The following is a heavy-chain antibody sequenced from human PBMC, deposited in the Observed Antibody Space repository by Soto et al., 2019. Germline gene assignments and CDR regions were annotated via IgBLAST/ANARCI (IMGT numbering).Heavy chain of an antibody. CDR3: ARDNESSGYYYPWYSWFDP. D-gene: IGHD3-22*01. Sequence: ASVKVSCKASGYTFTSYYMHWVRQAPGQGLEWMGIINPSGGSTSYAQKFQGRVTMTRDTSTSTVYMELSSLRSEDTAVYYCARDNESSGYYYPWYSWFDPWGQGTLVTVSS. J-gene: IGHJ5*02. V-gene: IGHV1-46*01. CDR1: GYTFTSYY. CDR2: INPSGGST.